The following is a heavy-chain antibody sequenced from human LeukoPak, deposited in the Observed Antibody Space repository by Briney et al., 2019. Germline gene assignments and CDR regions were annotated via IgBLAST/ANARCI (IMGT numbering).Heavy chain of an antibody. V-gene: IGHV3-11*01. CDR1: GFTFSDYY. Sequence: PGGSLRLSCAASGFTFSDYYMSWIRQAPGKGLEWVSYISSSGSTIYYADSVKGRFTISRDNAKDSLYLQMNSLRAEDTAVYYCARDTGYSSSRDFDYWGQGTLVTVSS. CDR3: ARDTGYSSSRDFDY. D-gene: IGHD6-13*01. CDR2: ISSSGSTI. J-gene: IGHJ4*02.